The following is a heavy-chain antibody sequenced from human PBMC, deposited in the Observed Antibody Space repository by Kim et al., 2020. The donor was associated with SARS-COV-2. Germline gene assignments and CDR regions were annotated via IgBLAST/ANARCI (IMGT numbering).Heavy chain of an antibody. V-gene: IGHV4-59*08. D-gene: IGHD3-9*01. J-gene: IGHJ4*02. CDR3: ARHNYDILTGWNPYYFDY. Sequence: TGRVTISVDTSKNQFSLKLSSVTAADTAVYYCARHNYDILTGWNPYYFDYWGQGTLVTVSS.